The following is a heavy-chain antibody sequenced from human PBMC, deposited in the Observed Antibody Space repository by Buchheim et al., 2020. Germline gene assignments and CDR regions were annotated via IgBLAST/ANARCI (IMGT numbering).Heavy chain of an antibody. CDR3: ASGLVGEPSGHIYYYIMDV. Sequence: QAQLVQSGAEVKKPGASVKISCKASGYSFSNYFVHWARQAPGQGIECMGIINPSVGTTDYAQKFRGTIAMTRYTATSTVYLELSSLRSEDTAVYYCASGLVGEPSGHIYYYIMDVWGQGT. J-gene: IGHJ6*02. CDR1: GYSFSNYF. D-gene: IGHD1-26*01. CDR2: INPSVGTT. V-gene: IGHV1-46*01.